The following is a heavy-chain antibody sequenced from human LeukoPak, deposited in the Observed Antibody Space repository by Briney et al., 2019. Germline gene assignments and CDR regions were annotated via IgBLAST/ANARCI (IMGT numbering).Heavy chain of an antibody. Sequence: GASVKVSCKASGYTFTSYDINWVRQATGQGLEWMGWMNPNSGGTNYAQKFQGRVTMTRDTSISTAYMELSRLRSDDTAVYYCASVDTAMVLTTFDYWGQGTLVTVSS. CDR1: GYTFTSYD. CDR2: MNPNSGGT. V-gene: IGHV1-2*02. D-gene: IGHD5-18*01. J-gene: IGHJ4*02. CDR3: ASVDTAMVLTTFDY.